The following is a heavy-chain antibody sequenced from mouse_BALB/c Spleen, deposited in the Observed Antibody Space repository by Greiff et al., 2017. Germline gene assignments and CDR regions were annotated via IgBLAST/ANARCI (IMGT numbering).Heavy chain of an antibody. CDR3: ARPHYYGSAWFAY. V-gene: IGHV3-2*02. J-gene: IGHJ3*01. Sequence: VQLKESGPGLVKPSQSLSLTCTVTGYSITSDYAWNWIRQFPGNKLEWMGYISYSGSTSYNPSLKSRISITRDTSKNQFFLQLNSVTTEDTATYYCARPHYYGSAWFAYWGQGTLVTVSA. CDR1: GYSITSDYA. CDR2: ISYSGST. D-gene: IGHD1-2*01.